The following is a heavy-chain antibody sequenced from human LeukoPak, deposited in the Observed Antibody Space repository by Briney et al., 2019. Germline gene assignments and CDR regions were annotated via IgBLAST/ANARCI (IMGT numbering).Heavy chain of an antibody. J-gene: IGHJ6*02. V-gene: IGHV4-39*07. CDR3: ARGESGTAMVTLGYGMDV. Sequence: SQTLSLTCTVSGGSISSSSYYWGWIRQPPGKGLEWIGSIYYSGSTYYNPSLKSRVTISVDTSKNQFSLKLSSVTAADTAVYYCARGESGTAMVTLGYGMDVWGQGTTVTVSS. D-gene: IGHD5-18*01. CDR1: GGSISSSSYY. CDR2: IYYSGST.